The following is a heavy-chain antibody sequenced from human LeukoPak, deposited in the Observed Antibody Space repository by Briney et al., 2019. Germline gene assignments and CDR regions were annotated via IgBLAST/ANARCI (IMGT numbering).Heavy chain of an antibody. Sequence: GGSLRLSCAASGFTFSGYAMSWLRQAPGKGLEWVSAISGSGGTTYYADSVKGRFTISRDNSKNTLYLQMNSLRAEDTAVYYCARLTTRETYWFDPWGQGTLVTVSS. CDR2: ISGSGGTT. CDR3: ARLTTRETYWFDP. J-gene: IGHJ5*02. CDR1: GFTFSGYA. V-gene: IGHV3-23*01. D-gene: IGHD1-26*01.